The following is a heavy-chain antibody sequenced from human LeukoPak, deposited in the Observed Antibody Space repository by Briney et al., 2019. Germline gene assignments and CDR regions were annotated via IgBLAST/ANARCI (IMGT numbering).Heavy chain of an antibody. Sequence: QPGRSLRLSCAASGFTFSSYGMHWVRQAPGKGLEWVAVISYDGSNKYYADSVKGRFTISRDNSKNTLYLQMNSLRAEDTAVYHCAKGASMTTVTTPDYWGQGTLVTVSS. D-gene: IGHD4-17*01. CDR3: AKGASMTTVTTPDY. CDR1: GFTFSSYG. V-gene: IGHV3-30*18. CDR2: ISYDGSNK. J-gene: IGHJ4*02.